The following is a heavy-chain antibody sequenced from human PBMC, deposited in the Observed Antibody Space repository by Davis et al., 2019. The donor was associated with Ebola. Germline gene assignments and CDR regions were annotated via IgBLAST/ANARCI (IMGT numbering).Heavy chain of an antibody. CDR3: ARGTKNY. CDR2: IKEDGSEK. J-gene: IGHJ4*02. Sequence: PGGSLRLSCAGSGFTFSSYWMSWVRQAPGQGLEWVANIKEDGSEKYYVDSVKGRFTISRDNAKNSLYLQMNSLRAEDTAVYYCARGTKNYWGQGTLVTVSS. V-gene: IGHV3-7*03. CDR1: GFTFSSYW. D-gene: IGHD2-8*01.